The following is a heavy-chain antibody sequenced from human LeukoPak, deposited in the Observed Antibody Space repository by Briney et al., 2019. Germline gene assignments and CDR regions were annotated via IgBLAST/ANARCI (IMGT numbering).Heavy chain of an antibody. V-gene: IGHV3-74*03. J-gene: IGHJ4*01. CDR1: GFTITNHW. D-gene: IGHD6-19*01. CDR3: AKGIYSSGWSYFDY. CDR2: IKSDERSA. Sequence: TGGSLRLSCEVSGFTITNHWMYWVRHAPGRGLVWVSRIKSDERSAAYADSVKGRFTISRDNSKNTLYLQMNSLRAEDTAVYYCAKGIYSSGWSYFDYWGHGTLVTVSS.